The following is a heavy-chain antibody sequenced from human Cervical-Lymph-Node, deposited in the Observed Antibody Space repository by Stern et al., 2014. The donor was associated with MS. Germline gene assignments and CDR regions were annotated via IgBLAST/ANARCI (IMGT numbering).Heavy chain of an antibody. V-gene: IGHV3-23*04. CDR1: GFTFINYA. J-gene: IGHJ6*02. CDR2: ISGSGDST. Sequence: EVQLVQSGGGLVQPGGSLRLSCVASGFTFINYAMSWVRQAPGKGLELVSTISGSGDSTHYADSVKGRFTISRDNSKNTFLQLDSLRAEDTAVYYCAKGGSIYYYGLDVWGQGTTVTVSS. D-gene: IGHD3-16*01. CDR3: AKGGSIYYYGLDV.